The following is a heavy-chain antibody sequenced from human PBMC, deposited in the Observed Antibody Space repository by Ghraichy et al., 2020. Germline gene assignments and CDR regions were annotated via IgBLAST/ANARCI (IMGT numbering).Heavy chain of an antibody. Sequence: SETLSLTCAVYGGSFSGYYWSWIRQPPGKGLEWIGEINHSGSTNYNPSLKSRVTISVDTSKNQFSLKLSSVTAADTAVYYCARVWGSSDPHAHDPHYFDYWGQGTLVTVSS. J-gene: IGHJ4*02. D-gene: IGHD3-16*01. CDR3: ARVWGSSDPHAHDPHYFDY. CDR1: GGSFSGYY. CDR2: INHSGST. V-gene: IGHV4-34*01.